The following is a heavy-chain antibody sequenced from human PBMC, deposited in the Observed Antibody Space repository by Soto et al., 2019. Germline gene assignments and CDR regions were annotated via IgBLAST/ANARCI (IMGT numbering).Heavy chain of an antibody. D-gene: IGHD3-10*01. J-gene: IGHJ4*02. Sequence: EVALVESGGALVEPGRSLRLSCIASGFSFSVYSMAWFRQAPGKGLEGVGFIRRTTSGATTESASSVQGRFIISSEDSRNIVYLQMSGLKIEDTAVYYCARVQGGITSIRGDVDYWGQGTLVTVSS. CDR1: GFSFSVYS. CDR3: ARVQGGITSIRGDVDY. CDR2: IRRTTSGATT. V-gene: IGHV3-49*03.